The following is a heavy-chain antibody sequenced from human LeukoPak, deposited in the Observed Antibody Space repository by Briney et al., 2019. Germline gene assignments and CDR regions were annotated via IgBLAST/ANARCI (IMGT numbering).Heavy chain of an antibody. J-gene: IGHJ4*02. CDR3: ARVGYGDYHFDY. CDR1: GFTFSSHS. Sequence: GGSLRLSCAASGFTFSSHSMNWVRQAPGKGLEWVSSISSSSSYIYYADSVKGRFTISRDNAKNSLYLQMNSLRAEDTAVYYCARVGYGDYHFDYWGQGTLVTVSS. D-gene: IGHD4-17*01. CDR2: ISSSSSYI. V-gene: IGHV3-21*01.